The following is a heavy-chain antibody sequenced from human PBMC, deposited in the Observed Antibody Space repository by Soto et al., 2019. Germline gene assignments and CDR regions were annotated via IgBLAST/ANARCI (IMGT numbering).Heavy chain of an antibody. D-gene: IGHD3-22*01. CDR3: ARGRKGYPYYDSSGYYSAEYFQH. J-gene: IGHJ1*01. CDR2: ISSSSSTI. V-gene: IGHV3-48*02. Sequence: GGSLRLSCAASGFTFSSYSMDWVRQAPGKXLEWVSYISSSSSTIYYADSVKGRFTISRDNAKNSLYLQMNSLRDEDTAVYYCARGRKGYPYYDSSGYYSAEYFQHWGQGTLVTVSS. CDR1: GFTFSSYS.